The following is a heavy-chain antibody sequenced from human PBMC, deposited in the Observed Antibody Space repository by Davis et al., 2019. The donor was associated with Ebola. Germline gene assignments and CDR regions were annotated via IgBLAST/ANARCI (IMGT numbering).Heavy chain of an antibody. CDR2: IIPIFGTA. Sequence: SVKVSCKASGGTFSSYAISWVRQAPGQGLEWMGGIIPIFGTANYAQKFQGRVTITADKSTSTAYMELSSLRSEDTAVYYCARDMIWGKPYYYGMDVWGQGTTVTVSS. J-gene: IGHJ6*02. CDR3: ARDMIWGKPYYYGMDV. CDR1: GGTFSSYA. V-gene: IGHV1-69*06. D-gene: IGHD3/OR15-3a*01.